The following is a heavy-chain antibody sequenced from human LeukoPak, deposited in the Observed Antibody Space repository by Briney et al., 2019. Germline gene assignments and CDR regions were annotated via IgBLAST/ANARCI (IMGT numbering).Heavy chain of an antibody. CDR1: GYTFTSYD. Sequence: GASVNVSCKASGYTFTSYDINWVRQATGQGLEWMGWMNPNSGNTGYAQKFQGRVTMTRNTSISAAYMELSSLRSEDTAVYYCARGKRITIFGVVIIDTWFDPWGQGTLVTVSS. V-gene: IGHV1-8*01. D-gene: IGHD3-3*01. J-gene: IGHJ5*02. CDR2: MNPNSGNT. CDR3: ARGKRITIFGVVIIDTWFDP.